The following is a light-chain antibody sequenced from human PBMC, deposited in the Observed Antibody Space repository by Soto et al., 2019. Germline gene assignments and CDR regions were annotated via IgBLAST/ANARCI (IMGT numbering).Light chain of an antibody. CDR3: TSTRPGSIYV. CDR1: SSDVGNYNY. Sequence: QSALTQPASVSGSPGQSITISCTGTSSDVGNYNYVSWYQQYPGRVPKLLIYMVNNRASGVSNRFSGSKSGNTASLTISGLQAEDEADYFCTSTRPGSIYVFGNGTKVTVL. V-gene: IGLV2-14*01. J-gene: IGLJ1*01. CDR2: MVN.